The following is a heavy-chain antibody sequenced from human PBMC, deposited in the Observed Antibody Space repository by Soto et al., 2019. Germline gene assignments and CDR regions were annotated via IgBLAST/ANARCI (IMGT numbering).Heavy chain of an antibody. V-gene: IGHV5-10-1*01. CDR1: GYSFTSYW. CDR3: ARHGGGSGSYYRAWFDP. D-gene: IGHD3-10*01. Sequence: GESLKISSKGSGYSFTSYWISWVRQMPEKGLEWMGRIDPSDSYTNYSPSFQGHVTISADKSISTAYLQWSSLKASDTAMYYCARHGGGSGSYYRAWFDPWGQGTLVTVSS. CDR2: IDPSDSYT. J-gene: IGHJ5*02.